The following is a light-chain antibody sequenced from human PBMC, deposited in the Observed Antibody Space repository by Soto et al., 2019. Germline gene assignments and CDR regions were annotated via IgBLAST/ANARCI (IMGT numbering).Light chain of an antibody. J-gene: IGKJ1*01. CDR2: AAS. Sequence: AIRMTQSPSSLSASTGDRVTITCRASQGISSYLAWYQQKPGKAPKLLIYAASTLESGVPSRFSGSGSGTEFTLTISSLQPDDFATYYCQQYNSYSWTFGQGTKVHIK. CDR1: QGISSY. V-gene: IGKV1-8*01. CDR3: QQYNSYSWT.